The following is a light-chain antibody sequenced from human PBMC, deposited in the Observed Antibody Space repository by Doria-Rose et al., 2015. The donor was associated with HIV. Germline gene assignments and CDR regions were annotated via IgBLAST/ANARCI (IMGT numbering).Light chain of an antibody. J-gene: IGKJ1*01. V-gene: IGKV3-20*01. CDR2: GAS. CDR3: HQYASSRT. CDR1: QSVSANY. Sequence: TQSPGTLSLSPGERANLSCRASQSVSANYLARYQQRPGQSPRLLIYGASSRATDIPDRFSGSGSGTDFTLTISRLEPEDFAVYYCHQYASSRTFGQGTKVEIK.